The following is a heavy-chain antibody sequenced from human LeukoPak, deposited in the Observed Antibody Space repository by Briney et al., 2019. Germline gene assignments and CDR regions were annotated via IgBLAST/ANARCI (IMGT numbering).Heavy chain of an antibody. CDR3: ARRDRSGWYYFDY. D-gene: IGHD6-13*01. J-gene: IGHJ4*02. CDR2: IKRDGSEI. Sequence: PGGSLRLSCAASGFTFSSYCMTWVRQAPGKGLEWVANIKRDGSEIHYVDSAKGRFTVSRDKAKNSLYLQINRLRAEDSDVYFCARRDRSGWYYFDYWGPGTLVTVSS. V-gene: IGHV3-7*01. CDR1: GFTFSSYC.